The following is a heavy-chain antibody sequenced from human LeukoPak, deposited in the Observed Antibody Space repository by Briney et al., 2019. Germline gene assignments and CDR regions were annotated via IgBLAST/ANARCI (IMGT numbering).Heavy chain of an antibody. CDR2: IRQDGDTK. D-gene: IGHD6-13*01. V-gene: IGHV3-7*03. CDR1: GFPFNAYW. CDR3: ARSLPYGTTWYGRSDF. Sequence: GGSLRLSCAASGFPFNAYWMTWVRQAPGKGLEWVANIRQDGDTKYYVDSVKGRFTISRDNAMNPLYLQMNSLRAEDTAIYYCARSLPYGTTWYGRSDFWGQGTLVTVSS. J-gene: IGHJ4*02.